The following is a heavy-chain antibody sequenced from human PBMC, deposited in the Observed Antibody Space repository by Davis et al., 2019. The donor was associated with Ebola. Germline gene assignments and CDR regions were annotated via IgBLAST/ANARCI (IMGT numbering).Heavy chain of an antibody. CDR3: ARGLQTGDYFDY. CDR1: GGSISSSSYY. CDR2: IYYSGST. D-gene: IGHD7-27*01. J-gene: IGHJ4*02. Sequence: PSETLSLTCTVSGGSISSSSYYWGWIRQPPGKGLEWIGSIYYSGSTYYNPSLKSRVTISVDTSKNQFSLKLSSVTAADTAVYYCARGLQTGDYFDYWGQGTLVTVSS. V-gene: IGHV4-39*01.